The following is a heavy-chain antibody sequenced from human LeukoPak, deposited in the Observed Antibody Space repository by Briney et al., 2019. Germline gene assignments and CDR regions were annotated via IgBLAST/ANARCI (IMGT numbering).Heavy chain of an antibody. V-gene: IGHV4-39*01. CDR3: ARLRDYYDSSGYSRDAFDI. Sequence: SETLSLTCTVSGGSISSSSYYWGWIRQPPGKGLEWIGSIYYSGSTYYNPPLKSRVTISVDTSKNQFSLKLSSVTAADTAVYYCARLRDYYDSSGYSRDAFDIWGQGTMVTVSS. J-gene: IGHJ3*02. CDR1: GGSISSSSYY. D-gene: IGHD3-22*01. CDR2: IYYSGST.